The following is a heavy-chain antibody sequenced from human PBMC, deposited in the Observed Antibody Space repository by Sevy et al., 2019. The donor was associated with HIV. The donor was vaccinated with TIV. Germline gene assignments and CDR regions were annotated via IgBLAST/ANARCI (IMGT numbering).Heavy chain of an antibody. J-gene: IGHJ6*02. Sequence: GGSLRLSCAASGFTFSYYDLNWVRQAPGKGLEWVSSISSGSSYIHYADSVKGRFTISRDNAENSLFLQMNSLRAEDTAVYYCAKDGAYYGSDGMDVWGQGTTVTVSS. CDR3: AKDGAYYGSDGMDV. V-gene: IGHV3-21*01. CDR2: ISSGSSYI. D-gene: IGHD3-10*01. CDR1: GFTFSYYD.